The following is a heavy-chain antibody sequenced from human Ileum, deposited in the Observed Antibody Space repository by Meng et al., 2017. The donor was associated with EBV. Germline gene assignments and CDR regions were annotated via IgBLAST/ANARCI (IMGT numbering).Heavy chain of an antibody. CDR2: IHHTRGP. CDR3: ASNGAFSLDH. J-gene: IGHJ4*02. D-gene: IGHD2-8*01. CDR1: GDSISNEHW. V-gene: IGHV4-4*02. Sequence: VQRQESGPGLVGPSGTLSPTCSVSGDSISNEHWWSWVRQSPGKGLEWIGEIHHTRGPNYNPSLKSRVIISVDKSNNHFSLRLSAVTAADTAVYYCASNGAFSLDHWGQGTLVTVSS.